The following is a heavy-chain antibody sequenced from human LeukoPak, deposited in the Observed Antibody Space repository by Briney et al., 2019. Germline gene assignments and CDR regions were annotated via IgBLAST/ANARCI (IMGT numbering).Heavy chain of an antibody. CDR3: VKIDSSGYYDGP. V-gene: IGHV4-59*12. CDR1: GGSISSYY. Sequence: SETLSLTCTVSGGSISSYYWSWIRQPPGKGLEWIGYIYYSGSTNYNPSLKSRVTISVDTSKNQFSLKLSSVTAADTAVYYCVKIDSSGYYDGPWGQGTLVTVSS. D-gene: IGHD3-22*01. CDR2: IYYSGST. J-gene: IGHJ5*02.